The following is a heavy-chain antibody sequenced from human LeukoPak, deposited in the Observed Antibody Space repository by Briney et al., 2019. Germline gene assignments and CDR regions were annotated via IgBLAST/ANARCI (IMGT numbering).Heavy chain of an antibody. V-gene: IGHV3-21*01. J-gene: IGHJ3*02. CDR1: GFTFSTYT. Sequence: GGSLRLSCAASGFTFSTYTMNWVRQAPGKGLEWVSSIRRYSTYIFYADSVKGRFTISRDNAKKSLYLQMNSLRAEDTAVYYCVSHQGGDSYDAFDMWGQGTMVTVSS. CDR3: VSHQGGDSYDAFDM. D-gene: IGHD2-21*02. CDR2: IRRYSTYI.